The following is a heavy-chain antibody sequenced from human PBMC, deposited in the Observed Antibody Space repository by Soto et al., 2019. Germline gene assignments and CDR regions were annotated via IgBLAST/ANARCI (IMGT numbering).Heavy chain of an antibody. V-gene: IGHV1-8*01. Sequence: ASVKVSCKASGYTFTSYDINWVRQATGQGLEWMGWMNPNSGNTGYAQKFQGRVTMPRNTSISTAYMELSSLRSEDTAVYYCARDYGAEDIVVVPAAMWTPYGMAVWGQGTTVTV. CDR3: ARDYGAEDIVVVPAAMWTPYGMAV. CDR1: GYTFTSYD. CDR2: MNPNSGNT. D-gene: IGHD2-2*01. J-gene: IGHJ6*02.